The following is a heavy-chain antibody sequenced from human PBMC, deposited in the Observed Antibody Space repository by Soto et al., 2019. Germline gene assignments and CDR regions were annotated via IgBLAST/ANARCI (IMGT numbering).Heavy chain of an antibody. V-gene: IGHV4-59*01. J-gene: IGHJ6*02. Sequence: SETLSLTCTVSGGSICSYYWSWIRQPPGKGLEWIGYIYYSGSTNYNPSLKSRVTISVDTSKNQFSLKLSSVTAADTAVYYCARMREVAGGYYYYYGMDVWGQGTTVTVPS. CDR1: GGSICSYY. D-gene: IGHD6-19*01. CDR3: ARMREVAGGYYYYYGMDV. CDR2: IYYSGST.